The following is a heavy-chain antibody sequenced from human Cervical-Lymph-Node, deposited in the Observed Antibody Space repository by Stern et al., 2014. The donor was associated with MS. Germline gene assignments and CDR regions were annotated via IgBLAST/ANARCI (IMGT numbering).Heavy chain of an antibody. CDR3: ARDDDYTRRAIDY. Sequence: LLKPGASVNVSCKTSGYTFTYYAISWIRQAPGQGLEWVGWISPYNGNTNFVQKLQGRVAMTTDTSTSTAYMELRSLRSDDTAVYYCARDDDYTRRAIDYWGQGTLVTVSS. CDR1: GYTFTYYA. V-gene: IGHV1-18*01. CDR2: ISPYNGNT. D-gene: IGHD4-11*01. J-gene: IGHJ4*02.